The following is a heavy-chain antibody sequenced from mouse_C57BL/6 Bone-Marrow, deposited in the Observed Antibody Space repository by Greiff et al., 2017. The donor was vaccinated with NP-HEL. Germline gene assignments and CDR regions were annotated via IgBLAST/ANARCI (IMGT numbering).Heavy chain of an antibody. Sequence: VQLQQSGPELVKPGASVKISCKASGYTFTDYYMNWVKQSHGKSLEWIGDINPNNGGTSYNQKFKGKATLTVDKSSSTAYMELRSLTSEDSAVYYCARPYYGSSDYYAMDYWGQGTSVTVSS. CDR2: INPNNGGT. J-gene: IGHJ4*01. D-gene: IGHD1-1*01. CDR3: ARPYYGSSDYYAMDY. V-gene: IGHV1-26*01. CDR1: GYTFTDYY.